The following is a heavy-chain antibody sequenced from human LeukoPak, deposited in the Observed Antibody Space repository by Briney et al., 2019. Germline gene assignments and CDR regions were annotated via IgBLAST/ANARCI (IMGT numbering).Heavy chain of an antibody. D-gene: IGHD3-10*01. J-gene: IGHJ5*02. CDR2: INPNSGGT. CDR3: ARARENYGSGRFRFDP. V-gene: IGHV1-2*02. CDR1: GYTFTGYY. Sequence: ASVKVSCKASGYTFTGYYMHWVRQAPGQGLEWMGWINPNSGGTNYAQKFQGRVTMTRDTSISTAYMELSRLRSDDTAVYYCARARENYGSGRFRFDPWGQGTLVTVSS.